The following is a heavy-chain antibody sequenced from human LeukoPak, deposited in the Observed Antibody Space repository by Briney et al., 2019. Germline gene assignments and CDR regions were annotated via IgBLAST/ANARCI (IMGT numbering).Heavy chain of an antibody. CDR3: ARGRIGYGMDV. CDR2: INHSGST. D-gene: IGHD1-26*01. CDR1: GGSFSGYY. V-gene: IGHV4-34*01. Sequence: SETLTLTCAVYGGSFSGYYWSWIRQPPGKGLEWIGEINHSGSTNYNPSLKSRVSISVDTSKNKCSLKLSSVTAADTAVYYCARGRIGYGMDVWGKGTTVTVSS. J-gene: IGHJ6*04.